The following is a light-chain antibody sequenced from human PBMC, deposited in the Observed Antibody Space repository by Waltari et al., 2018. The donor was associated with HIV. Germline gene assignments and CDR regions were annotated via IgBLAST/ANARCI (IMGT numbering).Light chain of an antibody. CDR1: QSVLYSSNNKGY. CDR3: QKYVSTPYT. V-gene: IGKV4-1*01. Sequence: DIVMTQSPDSLAVSLGERATINCKSSQSVLYSSNNKGYLTWYQQKPGQPPKLLIYWASTRESGFPDRVNDSGSGTDFTLTISSLQAEDVAVYYCQKYVSTPYTFGQGTKLEIK. J-gene: IGKJ2*01. CDR2: WAS.